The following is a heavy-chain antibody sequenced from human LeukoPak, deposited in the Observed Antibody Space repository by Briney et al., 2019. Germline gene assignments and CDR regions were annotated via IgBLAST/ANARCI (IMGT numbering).Heavy chain of an antibody. J-gene: IGHJ4*02. Sequence: GGSLRLSRAASGFTFSSYGMHWVRQAPGKGLEWVAVISYDGSNKYYADSVRGRFTISRDNSKNTLYLQMNSLRAEDTAVCYCAKDNVGATDYWGQGTLVTVSS. D-gene: IGHD1-26*01. CDR1: GFTFSSYG. V-gene: IGHV3-30*18. CDR3: AKDNVGATDY. CDR2: ISYDGSNK.